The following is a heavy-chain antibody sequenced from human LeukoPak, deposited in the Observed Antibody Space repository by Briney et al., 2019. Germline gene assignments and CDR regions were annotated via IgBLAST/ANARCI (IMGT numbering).Heavy chain of an antibody. CDR2: INPNSGGT. V-gene: IGHV1-2*02. CDR3: AREEGYCSGGNCYSVHV. CDR1: GYAFTRYG. Sequence: ASVKVSCKASGYAFTRYGIIWVRQAPGQGLEWMGWINPNSGGTNYAQKFQGRVTMTRDTSISTAYMELSRLRSDDTAVYYCAREEGYCSGGNCYSVHVWGQGTLVTVSS. J-gene: IGHJ4*02. D-gene: IGHD2-15*01.